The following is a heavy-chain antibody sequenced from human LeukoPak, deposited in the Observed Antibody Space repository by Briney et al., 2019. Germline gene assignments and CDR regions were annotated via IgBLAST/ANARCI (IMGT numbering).Heavy chain of an antibody. Sequence: ASVKVSCKASGYTFKNYDINWVRQATGQGLEWMGWMNPNSGNTGFAQKFQDRVSMTRDTSINTAYMELTSLRSGDTAVYYCARATPGGLHGYSFDYWGQGAVVTVYS. CDR2: MNPNSGNT. D-gene: IGHD5-24*01. CDR1: GYTFKNYD. J-gene: IGHJ4*02. V-gene: IGHV1-8*02. CDR3: ARATPGGLHGYSFDY.